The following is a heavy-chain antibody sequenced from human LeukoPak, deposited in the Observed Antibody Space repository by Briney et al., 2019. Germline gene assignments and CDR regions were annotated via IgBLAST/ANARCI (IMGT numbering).Heavy chain of an antibody. CDR1: GLGFGSFW. J-gene: IGHJ4*02. CDR2: INQDGREK. CDR3: ARAEGYSGHAD. D-gene: IGHD5-12*01. Sequence: TGGSLRLSCAASGLGFGSFWMSWVGQAPGKGLEWGANINQDGREKDYVDPVKGRFTISRDNAKNSLYLQMNSLRAEDRAVYYCARAEGYSGHADWGQGTLVTVSS. V-gene: IGHV3-7*04.